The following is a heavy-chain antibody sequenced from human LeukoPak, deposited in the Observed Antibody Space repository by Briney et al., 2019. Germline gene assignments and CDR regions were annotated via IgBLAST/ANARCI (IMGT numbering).Heavy chain of an antibody. CDR2: IYSGGST. V-gene: IGHV3-66*01. CDR3: ARDRGLRGWYDH. J-gene: IGHJ5*02. Sequence: GGSLRLSCAASGFTVSSNYMSWVRQAPGKGLEWVSVIYSGGSTYYADSVKGRFTVSRDNSKNTLYLQMNSLRAEDTAVYYCARDRGLRGWYDHWGQGTLVTVSS. CDR1: GFTVSSNY. D-gene: IGHD3-16*01.